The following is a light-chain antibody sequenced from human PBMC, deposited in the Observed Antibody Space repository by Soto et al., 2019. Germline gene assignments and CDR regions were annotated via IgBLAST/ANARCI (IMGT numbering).Light chain of an antibody. J-gene: IGKJ1*01. CDR3: QQRSNWPWT. CDR1: QSVRSN. CDR2: DAS. Sequence: EIVLTQSPATLSLSPGERATLSCRASQSVRSNLAWYQQKPGQAPRLLIYDASNRATGIPGRFNGSGSGTDFTLTISNLEPEDFAVYYCQQRSNWPWTFGQGAKVEIK. V-gene: IGKV3-11*01.